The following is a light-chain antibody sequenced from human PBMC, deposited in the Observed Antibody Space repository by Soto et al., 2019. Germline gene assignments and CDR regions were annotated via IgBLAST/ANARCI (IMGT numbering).Light chain of an antibody. V-gene: IGLV1-40*01. J-gene: IGLJ1*01. Sequence: QSVLTQPPSVSGAPGQRVTISCIGSSSNIGAGFDVHWYQQLPGAAPKLLIYDNNRRPSGVPDRFSGSKSGTSASLAIAGLQAEDEADYYCQSYDSSLSSYVFGPGTKLTVL. CDR3: QSYDSSLSSYV. CDR1: SSNIGAGFD. CDR2: DNN.